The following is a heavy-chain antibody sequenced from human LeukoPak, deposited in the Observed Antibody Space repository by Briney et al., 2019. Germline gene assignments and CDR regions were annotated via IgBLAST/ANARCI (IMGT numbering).Heavy chain of an antibody. J-gene: IGHJ4*02. Sequence: GGSLRLSCAASGFTFSSYWMHWVRQAPGKGLVWVSRTNSDGSSTSYADSVKGRFTISRDNSKNTLYLQMNSLRAEDTAVYYCAKGRVPTTVVTTDYWGQGTLVTVSS. V-gene: IGHV3-74*01. CDR1: GFTFSSYW. CDR2: TNSDGSST. CDR3: AKGRVPTTVVTTDY. D-gene: IGHD4-23*01.